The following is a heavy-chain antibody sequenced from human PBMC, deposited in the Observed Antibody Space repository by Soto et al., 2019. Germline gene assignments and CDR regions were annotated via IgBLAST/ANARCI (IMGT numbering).Heavy chain of an antibody. CDR3: ARGATYYDFWSGYYTSYTYYGMDV. Sequence: PGGSLRLSCEASVFSVSYNYMTWVRQSPGKGLEWVSVIDTAGRTNYAESVKGRFTISRDNAKNTLHLQMNSLRAEDTAVYYCARGATYYDFWSGYYTSYTYYGMDVWGQATTVTASS. CDR1: VFSVSYNY. V-gene: IGHV3-53*01. D-gene: IGHD3-3*01. J-gene: IGHJ6*02. CDR2: IDTAGRT.